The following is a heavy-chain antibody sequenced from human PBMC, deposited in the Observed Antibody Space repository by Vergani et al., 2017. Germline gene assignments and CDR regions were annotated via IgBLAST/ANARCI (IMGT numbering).Heavy chain of an antibody. CDR3: AGGIAAAGYYYYYMDV. CDR2: IYYSGST. V-gene: IGHV4-59*01. J-gene: IGHJ6*03. Sequence: QVQLQESGPGLVKPSETLSLTCTVSGGSISSYYWSWIRQPPGKGLEWIGYIYYSGSTNYNPSLKSRVTISVDTSKNQFSLKLSSVTAADTAVYYCAGGIAAAGYYYYYMDVWGKGTTVTVS. CDR1: GGSISSYY. D-gene: IGHD6-13*01.